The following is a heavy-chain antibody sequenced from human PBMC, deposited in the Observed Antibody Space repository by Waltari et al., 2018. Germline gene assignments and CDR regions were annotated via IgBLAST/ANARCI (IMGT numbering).Heavy chain of an antibody. CDR2: NEYNGNKE. CDR3: AKDGVAVPGFLSKPDY. V-gene: IGHV3-30*18. CDR1: GFTFTDYG. D-gene: IGHD6-19*01. J-gene: IGHJ4*02. Sequence: VQLVESGGSVVQPGRSLRISCSASGFTFTDYGIHWVRQVPGRGLRWVQHNEYNGNKELHGDSVKGRFTISRDNSKNTVYLQMDGLRGDDTGVYYCAKDGVAVPGFLSKPDYWGRGTLVTVSS.